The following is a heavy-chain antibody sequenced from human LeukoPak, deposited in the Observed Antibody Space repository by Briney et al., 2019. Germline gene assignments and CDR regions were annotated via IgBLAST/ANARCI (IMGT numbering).Heavy chain of an antibody. D-gene: IGHD5-12*01. Sequence: GVSLRLSCAASGFTFSSYAMHWVRQAPGKGLEWVSSISSSSSYIYYADSAKGRFTISRDNAKNSLFLQMNSLRAEDTAVYYCATLSSAYDYFDYWGQGALVSVSS. J-gene: IGHJ4*02. CDR3: ATLSSAYDYFDY. V-gene: IGHV3-21*04. CDR2: ISSSSSYI. CDR1: GFTFSSYA.